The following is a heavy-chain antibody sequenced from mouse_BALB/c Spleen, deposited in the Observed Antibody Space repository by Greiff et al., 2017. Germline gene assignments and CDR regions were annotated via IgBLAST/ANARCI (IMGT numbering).Heavy chain of an antibody. J-gene: IGHJ3*01. V-gene: IGHV1-87*01. CDR3: ASDYAGFAY. CDR2: IYPGDGDT. CDR1: GYTFTSYW. D-gene: IGHD2-4*01. Sequence: VQLQESGAELARPGASVKLSCKASGYTFTSYWMQWVKQRPGQGLEWIGAIYPGDGDTRYTQKFKGKATLTADKSSSTAYMQLSSLASEDSAVYYCASDYAGFAYWGQGTLGTVSA.